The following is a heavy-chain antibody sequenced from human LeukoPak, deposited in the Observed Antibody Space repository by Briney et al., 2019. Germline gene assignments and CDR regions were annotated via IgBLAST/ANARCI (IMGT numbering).Heavy chain of an antibody. Sequence: GGSLRLSCAASGFTFSSYSMNWVRQAPGKGLEWVSSISRSSSYIYYADSVKGRFTISRDNAKNSLYLQMNSLRAEDTAVYYCASQIVVVPAANFRPVDYWGQGTLVTVSS. CDR1: GFTFSSYS. J-gene: IGHJ4*02. CDR2: ISRSSSYI. V-gene: IGHV3-21*01. D-gene: IGHD2-2*01. CDR3: ASQIVVVPAANFRPVDY.